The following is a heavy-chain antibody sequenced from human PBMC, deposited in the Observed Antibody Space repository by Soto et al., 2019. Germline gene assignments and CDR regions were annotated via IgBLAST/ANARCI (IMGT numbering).Heavy chain of an antibody. CDR2: INHSGST. Sequence: SETLSLACAVYGGSFSGYYWSWIRQPPGKGLEWIEEINHSGSTNYNPSLKSRVTISVDTSKNQFSLKLSSVTAADTAVYYCARVGIAAAGLKYYYYGMDVWGQGTTVTVSS. V-gene: IGHV4-34*01. CDR3: ARVGIAAAGLKYYYYGMDV. CDR1: GGSFSGYY. J-gene: IGHJ6*02. D-gene: IGHD6-13*01.